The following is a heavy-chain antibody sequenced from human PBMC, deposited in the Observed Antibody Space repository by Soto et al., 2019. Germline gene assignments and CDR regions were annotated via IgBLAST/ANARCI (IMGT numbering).Heavy chain of an antibody. CDR2: IIPIFGTA. Sequence: QVQLVQSGAEVKKPGSSVKVSCKASGGTFSSYAISWVRQAPGQGPEWMGGIIPIFGTANYAQKFQGRVTIXADXSXSTAYMELSSLRSEDTAVYYCAREGHWPDYYYGMDVWGQGTTVTVSS. CDR1: GGTFSSYA. V-gene: IGHV1-69*12. CDR3: AREGHWPDYYYGMDV. J-gene: IGHJ6*02.